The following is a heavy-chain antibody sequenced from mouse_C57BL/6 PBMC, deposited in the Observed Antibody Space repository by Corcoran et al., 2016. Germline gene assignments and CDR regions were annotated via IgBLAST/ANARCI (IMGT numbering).Heavy chain of an antibody. D-gene: IGHD2-3*01. Sequence: QVQLQQSGAELVKPGASVKISCKASGYAFSSYWMNWVKQRPGKGLEWIGQIYPGDGDTNYNGKFKGKATLTADKSSSTAYMQLSSLTSEDSAVYFCATHYDGYYDAMDYWGQGTSVTVSS. J-gene: IGHJ4*01. V-gene: IGHV1-80*01. CDR1: GYAFSSYW. CDR3: ATHYDGYYDAMDY. CDR2: IYPGDGDT.